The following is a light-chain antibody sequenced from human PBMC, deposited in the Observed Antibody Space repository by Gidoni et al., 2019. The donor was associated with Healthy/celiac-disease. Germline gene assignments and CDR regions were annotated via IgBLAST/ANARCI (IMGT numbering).Light chain of an antibody. J-gene: IGKJ1*01. CDR2: AAS. CDR1: QGISNS. Sequence: DIQMTQSPSSMSASVGDRVTITCRASQGISNSLAWYQQKPGKAPKLLLYAASRLESGVPSRFSGSGSGTDYTLTSSSLQPEDFATYYCQQYYSTQTFXQXTKVEIK. V-gene: IGKV1-NL1*01. CDR3: QQYYSTQT.